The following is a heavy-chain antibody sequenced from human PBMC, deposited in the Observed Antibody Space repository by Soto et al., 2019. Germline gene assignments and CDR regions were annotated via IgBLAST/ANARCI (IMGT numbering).Heavy chain of an antibody. CDR1: GGSISSSSYY. V-gene: IGHV4-39*01. J-gene: IGHJ4*02. CDR2: IYYSGST. CDR3: ATPLCSGFFY. Sequence: SATLSLPCTVSGGSISSSSYYWGWIRQPPGKGLEWIGSIYYSGSTYYDPSLKSRVTISVDTSKNQFSLKLRSVTAADTAVYYCATPLCSGFFYWGQGTLVTVSS. D-gene: IGHD2-15*01.